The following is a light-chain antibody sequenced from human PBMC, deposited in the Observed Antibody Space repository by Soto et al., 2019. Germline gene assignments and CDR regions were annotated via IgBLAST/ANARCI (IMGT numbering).Light chain of an antibody. CDR3: SSYAGSNIVL. CDR2: EVS. J-gene: IGLJ2*01. CDR1: SSDVGGYNY. V-gene: IGLV2-8*01. Sequence: QSALTQPPSASGSPGQSVTISCTGTSSDVGGYNYVSWYQQHPGKAPKLMIYEVSKRPSGVPDRFSGSKSGNTAPLTVSGLQAEDEADYYCSSYAGSNIVLFGGGTQLTV.